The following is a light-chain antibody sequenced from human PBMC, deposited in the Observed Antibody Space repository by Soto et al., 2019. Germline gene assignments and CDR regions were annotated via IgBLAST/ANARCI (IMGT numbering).Light chain of an antibody. V-gene: IGLV2-8*01. J-gene: IGLJ3*02. Sequence: QSALTQPPSASGSPGQSVTISCTGTSSDVGAYNYVSWYQQYPGKAPKLMIYEVSKRPSGVPDRFSGSKSGKTASLTVSGLQPEDEDDYYCTSYAGSNIWVFGGGTTVTVL. CDR3: TSYAGSNIWV. CDR2: EVS. CDR1: SSDVGAYNY.